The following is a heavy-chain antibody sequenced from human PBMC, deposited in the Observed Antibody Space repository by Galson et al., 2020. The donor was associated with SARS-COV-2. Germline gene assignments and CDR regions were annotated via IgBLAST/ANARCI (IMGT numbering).Heavy chain of an antibody. D-gene: IGHD4-17*01. CDR3: ASSTTVTPAVD. Sequence: SETLSLTCSVSGDSISSPGFSWGWIRQPPGKGLEWIGTFYYTGRTHSTPSLKSRVTISLDTSKNQFSLRLSSVTAADTAVYYCASSTTVTPAVDWGQGTLVTVSS. CDR1: GDSISSPGFS. V-gene: IGHV4-39*07. CDR2: FYYTGRT. J-gene: IGHJ4*02.